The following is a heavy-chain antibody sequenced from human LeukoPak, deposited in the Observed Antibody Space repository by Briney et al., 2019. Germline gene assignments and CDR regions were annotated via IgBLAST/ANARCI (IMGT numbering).Heavy chain of an antibody. V-gene: IGHV3-7*01. Sequence: GGSLRLSCATSGFIFSRYWMSWVRQAPGKGLEWVANINQDESEKNYVDSVKGRFTISRNNAKNSLDLQMNSLRAEDTAVYYCAREYSSSIRYFDYWGQGTLVTVSS. CDR1: GFIFSRYW. CDR2: INQDESEK. D-gene: IGHD6-6*01. CDR3: AREYSSSIRYFDY. J-gene: IGHJ4*02.